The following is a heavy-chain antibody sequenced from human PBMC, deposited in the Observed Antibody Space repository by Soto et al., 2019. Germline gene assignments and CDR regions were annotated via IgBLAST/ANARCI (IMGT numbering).Heavy chain of an antibody. V-gene: IGHV2-70*04. J-gene: IGHJ6*02. CDR2: IDWDDDK. Sequence: SCPTLVNPTQTLTLTCTFSGFSLSTSGMRVSWIRQPPGKALEWLARIDWDDDKFYSTSLKTRLTISKDTSKNQVVLTMTNMDPVDTATYYCALDSSGYLDYYYYGMDVWGQGTTVTVSS. D-gene: IGHD3-22*01. CDR3: ALDSSGYLDYYYYGMDV. CDR1: GFSLSTSGMR.